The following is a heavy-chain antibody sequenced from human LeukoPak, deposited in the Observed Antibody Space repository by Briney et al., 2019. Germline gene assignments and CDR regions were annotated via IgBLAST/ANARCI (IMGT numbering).Heavy chain of an antibody. CDR3: ARDPQSSGAALVFDY. D-gene: IGHD3-22*01. CDR2: ISYDGSNK. Sequence: GGSLRLSCAASGFTFSSYGMHWVRQAPGKGLEWVAVISYDGSNKYYADSVKGRFTISRDNAKNSLYLQMNSLRAEDTAVYYCARDPQSSGAALVFDYWGQGTLVTVSS. V-gene: IGHV3-30*03. CDR1: GFTFSSYG. J-gene: IGHJ4*02.